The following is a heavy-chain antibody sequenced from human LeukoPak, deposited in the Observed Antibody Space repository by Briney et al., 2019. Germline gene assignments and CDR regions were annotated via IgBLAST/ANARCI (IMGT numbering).Heavy chain of an antibody. Sequence: PRGSPRLSCAASGFTFINTWMSWVRQAPGKGLEWVGRIKSKTDGGTTDYAAPVKGRFTISRDDSENTLYLQMNSLKTEDTAVYYCTTQSWPKGSDYWGQGALVTVAS. V-gene: IGHV3-15*01. CDR2: IKSKTDGGTT. CDR1: GFTFINTW. J-gene: IGHJ4*02. CDR3: TTQSWPKGSDY. D-gene: IGHD1-26*01.